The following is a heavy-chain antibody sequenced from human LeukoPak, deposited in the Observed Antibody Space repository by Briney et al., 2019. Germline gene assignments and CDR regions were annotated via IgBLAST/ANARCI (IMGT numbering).Heavy chain of an antibody. CDR3: AMEGYSGNYPAY. J-gene: IGHJ4*02. D-gene: IGHD1-26*01. Sequence: GGSLRLSCAASGFTFSSYAMSWVRQAPGKGLEWVSSISSSSSYIYYADSVKGRFTISRDNAKNSLYLQMNSLRAEDTAVYYCAMEGYSGNYPAYWGQGTLVTVSS. CDR2: ISSSSSYI. V-gene: IGHV3-21*01. CDR1: GFTFSSYA.